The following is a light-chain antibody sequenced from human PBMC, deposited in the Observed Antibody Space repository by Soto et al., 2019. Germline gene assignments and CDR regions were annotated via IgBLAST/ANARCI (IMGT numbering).Light chain of an antibody. J-gene: IGKJ3*01. V-gene: IGKV1-9*01. CDR3: QQLNSFPIP. Sequence: IQLTQSPSSLSASVGDRVTITCRASQGISSFLAWYQQKPGKAPKLLTYGASTLQSGVPSRFSGSGSGTDFTLTIGGLQPEDFATYYCQQLNSFPIPFGPGTKVDIK. CDR2: GAS. CDR1: QGISSF.